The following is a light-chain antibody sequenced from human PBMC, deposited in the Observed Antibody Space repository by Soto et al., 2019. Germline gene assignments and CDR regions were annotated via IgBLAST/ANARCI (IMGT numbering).Light chain of an antibody. J-gene: IGKJ5*01. CDR1: ESISSK. CDR2: GAS. CDR3: QQYNTWSSIT. V-gene: IGKV3-15*01. Sequence: EIVMTQSPATLSVSPGERVTLSCRASESISSKLAWYQQKPGQAPSLLMYGASTRATGIPARLSGSGSGTEFTLTISSLQSEDFAVYYCQQYNTWSSITFGQGTRLEIK.